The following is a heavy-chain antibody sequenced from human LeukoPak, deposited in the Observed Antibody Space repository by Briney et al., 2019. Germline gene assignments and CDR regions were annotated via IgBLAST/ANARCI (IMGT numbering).Heavy chain of an antibody. V-gene: IGHV4-61*02. CDR1: DGSSSSALYY. D-gene: IGHD2-2*01. CDR2: IYTSGST. CDR3: AGGSTSAYYYYMDV. J-gene: IGHJ6*03. Sequence: SETLSLTCTVSDGSSSSALYYWSWIRQPAGKGLEWIGRIYTSGSTNYNPSLKSRVTMSVDTSKNQFSLKLSSVTAADTAVYYCAGGSTSAYYYYMDVWGKGTTVTVSS.